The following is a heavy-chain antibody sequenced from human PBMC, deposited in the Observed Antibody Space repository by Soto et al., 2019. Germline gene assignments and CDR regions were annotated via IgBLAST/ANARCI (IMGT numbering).Heavy chain of an antibody. Sequence: ASVKVSCKASGYTFTSYGISWVRQAPGQGLEWMGWISAYNGNTNYAQKLQGRVTMTTDTSTSTAYMELRSLRSEDTAVYYCAREEYNWNDARYYRYYYGMDVWGQGTTVTVSS. CDR2: ISAYNGNT. CDR3: AREEYNWNDARYYRYYYGMDV. D-gene: IGHD1-20*01. CDR1: GYTFTSYG. V-gene: IGHV1-18*01. J-gene: IGHJ6*02.